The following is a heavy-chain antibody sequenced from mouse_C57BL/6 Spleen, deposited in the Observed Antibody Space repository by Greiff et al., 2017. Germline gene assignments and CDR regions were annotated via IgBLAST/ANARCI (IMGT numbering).Heavy chain of an antibody. CDR3: TRKRDYYGSSWYFGV. CDR2: IDPETGGT. CDR1: GYTFTDYE. J-gene: IGHJ1*03. D-gene: IGHD1-1*01. Sequence: QVQLKESGAELVRPGASVTLSCKASGYTFTDYEMHWVKQTPVHGLEWIGAIDPETGGTAYNQKFKGKAILTADKSSSTAYMELRSLTSEDSAVYYCTRKRDYYGSSWYFGVWGTGTTVTVSS. V-gene: IGHV1-15*01.